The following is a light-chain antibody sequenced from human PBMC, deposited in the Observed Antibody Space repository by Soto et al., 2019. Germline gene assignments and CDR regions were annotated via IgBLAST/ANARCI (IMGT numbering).Light chain of an antibody. CDR2: EVS. CDR1: SSDVGRYNY. V-gene: IGLV2-8*01. CDR3: SSYAGSNNYV. Sequence: QSALTQPPSASGSRGQSVTISCTGTSSDVGRYNYVSWYQQHPGKAPKVMIYEVSKRPSGVPDRFSGSKSGNTASLTVSGLQAEDEADYYCSSYAGSNNYVFGTGTKLTVL. J-gene: IGLJ1*01.